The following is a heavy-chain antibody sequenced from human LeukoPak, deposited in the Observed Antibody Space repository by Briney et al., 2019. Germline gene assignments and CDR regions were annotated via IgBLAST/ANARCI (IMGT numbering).Heavy chain of an antibody. J-gene: IGHJ4*02. V-gene: IGHV3-30*02. D-gene: IGHD3-9*01. Sequence: GGSLRLSCAASGFTFSSYGMHWVRQAPGKGLEWVAVIWYDGSNKYYADSVKGRFTISRDNSKNTLYLQMNSLRAEDTAVYYCAKAKGGLLRYFDYFDYWGQGTLVTVSS. CDR2: IWYDGSNK. CDR3: AKAKGGLLRYFDYFDY. CDR1: GFTFSSYG.